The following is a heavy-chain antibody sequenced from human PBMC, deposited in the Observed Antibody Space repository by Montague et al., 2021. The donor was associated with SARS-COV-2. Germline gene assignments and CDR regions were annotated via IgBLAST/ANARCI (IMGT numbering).Heavy chain of an antibody. Sequence: SLRLSCAASGFTFSSYSMNWVRQAPGKGLEWVSSISSSSSYIYYADSVNGRFTISRDNARNSLYLQMNSLRAEDTAVYYCARDVTMVRGVPFDYWGQGTLVTVSS. CDR1: GFTFSSYS. CDR3: ARDVTMVRGVPFDY. D-gene: IGHD3-10*01. J-gene: IGHJ4*02. CDR2: ISSSSSYI. V-gene: IGHV3-21*01.